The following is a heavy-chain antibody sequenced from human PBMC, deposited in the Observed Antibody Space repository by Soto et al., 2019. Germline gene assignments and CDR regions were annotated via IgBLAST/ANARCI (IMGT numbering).Heavy chain of an antibody. CDR3: MRPAPRGRHYFYFGMDV. CDR2: ISSSGGST. D-gene: IGHD3-10*01. V-gene: IGHV3-23*01. Sequence: EVQLLESGGGLVQPGGPWGLPFAAPGFTFGGFPLGWAGRLPGRGLGGVPGISSSGGSTYYADSVKGRFTISRDNSKNTLFLRMNRPRVEDTAVYYCMRPAPRGRHYFYFGMDVWGQGTTVTVSS. CDR1: GFTFGGFP. J-gene: IGHJ6*02.